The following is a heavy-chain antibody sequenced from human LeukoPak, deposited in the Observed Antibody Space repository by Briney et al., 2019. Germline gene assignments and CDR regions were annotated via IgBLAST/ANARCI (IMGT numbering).Heavy chain of an antibody. CDR1: GFTFSSYS. Sequence: GGSLRLSCAASGFTFSSYSMNWVRQAPGKGLEWVSSISSSSSYIYYADSVKGRFTISRDNAKNSLYLQMNSLRAEDTAVYYCARDSVVVTATTCYYYYYMDVWGKGTTVTVSS. V-gene: IGHV3-21*01. CDR3: ARDSVVVTATTCYYYYYMDV. J-gene: IGHJ6*03. D-gene: IGHD2-21*02. CDR2: ISSSSSYI.